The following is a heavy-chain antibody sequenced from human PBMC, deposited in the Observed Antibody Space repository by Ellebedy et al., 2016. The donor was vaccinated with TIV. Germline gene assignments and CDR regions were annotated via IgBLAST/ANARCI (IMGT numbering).Heavy chain of an antibody. CDR1: GDSVSSNSAA. J-gene: IGHJ5*02. V-gene: IGHV6-1*01. Sequence: SQTLSLTCXISGDSVSSNSAAWNWIRQSPSRGLEWLGRTYYRSKWYNDYAVSVKSRITINPDTSKNQFSLQLNSVTPEDTAVYYCARGRGGVRGVIRYWFDPWGQGTLVTVSS. CDR2: TYYRSKWYN. CDR3: ARGRGGVRGVIRYWFDP. D-gene: IGHD3-10*01.